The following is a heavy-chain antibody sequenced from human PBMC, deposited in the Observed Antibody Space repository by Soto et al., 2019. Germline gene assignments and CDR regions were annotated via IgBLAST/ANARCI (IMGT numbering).Heavy chain of an antibody. CDR1: GGSISNYY. Sequence: SETLSLTCAVSGGSISNYYWSWIRQPPGKGLEWIGYIYSSGSTHYNPSLQSRVTISIDTSKNQVSLKVNSVTAADTAVYYCARDHPHSYGVYYFDYWGQGTPVTVS. D-gene: IGHD5-18*01. J-gene: IGHJ4*02. CDR3: ARDHPHSYGVYYFDY. V-gene: IGHV4-59*01. CDR2: IYSSGST.